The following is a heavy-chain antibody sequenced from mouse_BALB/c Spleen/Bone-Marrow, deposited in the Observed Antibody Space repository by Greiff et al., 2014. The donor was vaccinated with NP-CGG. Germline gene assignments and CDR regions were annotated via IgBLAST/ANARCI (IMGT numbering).Heavy chain of an antibody. Sequence: DVKLVESGGGLVKPGGSLKLSCAASGFTFSDYYMYWVRQTPEKRLEWVATISDGGSYTYYPDSVKGRFTISRDNAKNNLYLQMSSLKSEDTAMYYCARAGSLRYLAWFAYWGQGTLVTVSA. CDR3: ARAGSLRYLAWFAY. V-gene: IGHV5-4*02. J-gene: IGHJ3*01. CDR2: ISDGGSYT. CDR1: GFTFSDYY. D-gene: IGHD1-1*01.